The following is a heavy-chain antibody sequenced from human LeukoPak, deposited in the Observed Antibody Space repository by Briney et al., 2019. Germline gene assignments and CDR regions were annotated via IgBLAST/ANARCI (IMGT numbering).Heavy chain of an antibody. CDR2: IYYSGST. CDR3: ARDPRVKQQLVFFDY. Sequence: SETLSLTCTVSGGSISSSSYYWGWIRQPPGKGLEWIGSIYYSGSTYYNPSLKSRVTISVDTSKNQFSLKLSSVTAADTAVYYCARDPRVKQQLVFFDYWGQGTLVTVSS. D-gene: IGHD6-13*01. J-gene: IGHJ4*02. CDR1: GGSISSSSYY. V-gene: IGHV4-39*07.